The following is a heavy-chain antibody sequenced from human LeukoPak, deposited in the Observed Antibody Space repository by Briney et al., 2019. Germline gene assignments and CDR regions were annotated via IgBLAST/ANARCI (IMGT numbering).Heavy chain of an antibody. D-gene: IGHD2-21*01. CDR1: GYTFPAYG. CDR3: ARDTDHIVDY. Sequence: ASVKVSCKSSGYTFPAYGVCWVRQAPGDGLEWIVGINGLSGYTDYAQKFHARATKTTDTFTNTYYLKLTSLSSDDTAIYYCARDTDHIVDYWGQRTLVTVSS. CDR2: INGLSGYT. J-gene: IGHJ4*02. V-gene: IGHV1-18*01.